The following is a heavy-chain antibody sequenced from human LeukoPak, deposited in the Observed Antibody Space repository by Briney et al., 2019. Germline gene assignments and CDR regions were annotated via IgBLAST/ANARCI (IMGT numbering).Heavy chain of an antibody. CDR1: GYTFTSYG. Sequence: GASVKVSCKASGYTFTSYGISWVRQAPGQGLEWMGWISAYDGNTNYAQKLQGRVTMTTDTSTSTAYMELMSLRSDDTAVYYCARIPGRLRADYYYYYMDVWGKGTTVTVSS. CDR2: ISAYDGNT. J-gene: IGHJ6*03. D-gene: IGHD5-12*01. CDR3: ARIPGRLRADYYYYYMDV. V-gene: IGHV1-18*01.